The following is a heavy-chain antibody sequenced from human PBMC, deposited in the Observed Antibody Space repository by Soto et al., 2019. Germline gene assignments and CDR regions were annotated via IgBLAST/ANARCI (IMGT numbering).Heavy chain of an antibody. D-gene: IGHD3-10*01. CDR1: GYTFTSYG. Sequence: QVPLVQSGAEVKKPGASVKVSCKASGYTFTSYGISWVRQAPXQGLXWMXWISAYNGNTNYAQKLQGRVTMTTDTSTSTAYMELRSLRSDDTAVYYCXRGGSMVRGVILLPDYWGQGXLVTVSS. J-gene: IGHJ4*02. V-gene: IGHV1-18*01. CDR3: XRGGSMVRGVILLPDY. CDR2: ISAYNGNT.